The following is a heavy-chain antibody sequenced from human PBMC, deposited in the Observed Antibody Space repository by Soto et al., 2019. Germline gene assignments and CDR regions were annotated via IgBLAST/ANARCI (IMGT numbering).Heavy chain of an antibody. V-gene: IGHV1-69*01. Sequence: QVQLVQSGAEVKKPGSSVKVSCKASGGTFSSYAISWVRQAPGQGLEWMGGIIPIFGTANYAQKFQGRVTITADESTSTAYMELSSLRSVDTAVYYCARMATGRPGVYYFDYWGQGTLVTVSS. CDR3: ARMATGRPGVYYFDY. CDR2: IIPIFGTA. D-gene: IGHD1-1*01. CDR1: GGTFSSYA. J-gene: IGHJ4*02.